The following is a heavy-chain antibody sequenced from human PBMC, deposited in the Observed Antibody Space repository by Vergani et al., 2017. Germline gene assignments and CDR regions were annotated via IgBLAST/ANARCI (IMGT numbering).Heavy chain of an antibody. CDR1: GGSFSGYY. J-gene: IGHJ6*03. D-gene: IGHD4-23*01. V-gene: IGHV4-34*01. CDR2: INHSGST. Sequence: QVQLQQWGAGLLKPSETLSLTCAVYGGSFSGYYWSWIRQPPGKGLEWIGEINHSGSTNYNPSLKSRVTISVDTSKNQFSLKLSSLTAADTAVYYCARGDYGGNYSYYYYYYMDVWGKGTTVTVSS. CDR3: ARGDYGGNYSYYYYYYMDV.